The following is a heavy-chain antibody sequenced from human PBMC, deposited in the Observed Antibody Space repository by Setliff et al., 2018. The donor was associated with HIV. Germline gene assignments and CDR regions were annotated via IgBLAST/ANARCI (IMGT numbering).Heavy chain of an antibody. V-gene: IGHV4-39*07. D-gene: IGHD5-18*01. J-gene: IGHJ4*02. Sequence: SETLSLTCTVSGGSISSSSYYWGWIRQPPGKGLEWIGSIYYSGSTYYNPSLKSRVTISVDTSKNQFSLKLSSVTAEDTAVYYCARSGYSYLFDYWGQGTLVTVSS. CDR1: GGSISSSSYY. CDR3: ARSGYSYLFDY. CDR2: IYYSGST.